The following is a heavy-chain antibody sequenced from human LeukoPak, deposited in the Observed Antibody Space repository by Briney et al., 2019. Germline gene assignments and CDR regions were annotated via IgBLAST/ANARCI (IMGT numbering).Heavy chain of an antibody. V-gene: IGHV4-39*07. CDR2: IFYRGST. J-gene: IGHJ4*02. Sequence: PSETLSLTCTVSDGSINTPNYYWGWIRQPPGKGLEWIGNIFYRGSTYYGPSLKSRVTISLDTSKNQFSLKLSSVTAADTAVYYCARRGRPFDYWGQGTLVTVSP. CDR1: DGSINTPNYY. CDR3: ARRGRPFDY. D-gene: IGHD1-26*01.